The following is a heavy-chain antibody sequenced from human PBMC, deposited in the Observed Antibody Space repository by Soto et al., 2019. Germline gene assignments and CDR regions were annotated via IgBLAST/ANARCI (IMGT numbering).Heavy chain of an antibody. CDR3: AREGHISSWHPGLIFDY. V-gene: IGHV1-69*13. J-gene: IGHJ4*02. CDR1: GGTFSSYA. D-gene: IGHD6-13*01. CDR2: IIPIFGTA. Sequence: ASVKVSCKASGGTFSSYAISWVRQAPGQGLEWMGGIIPIFGTANYAQKFQGRVTITADESTSTAYMELSSLRSEDTAVYYCAREGHISSWHPGLIFDYWGQATLVTV.